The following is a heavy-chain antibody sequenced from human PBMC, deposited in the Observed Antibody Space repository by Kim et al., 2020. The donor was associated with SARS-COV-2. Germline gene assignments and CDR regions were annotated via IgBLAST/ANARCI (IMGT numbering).Heavy chain of an antibody. CDR3: ARIVDY. Sequence: SSSSTIYYTDSVKGRFTISRDNAKNSLYLQMNSLRDEDTAVYYCARIVDYWGQGTLVTVSS. D-gene: IGHD2-15*01. J-gene: IGHJ4*02. V-gene: IGHV3-48*02. CDR2: SSSSTI.